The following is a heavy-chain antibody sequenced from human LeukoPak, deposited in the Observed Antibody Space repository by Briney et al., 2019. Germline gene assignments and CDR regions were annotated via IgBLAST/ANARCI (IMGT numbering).Heavy chain of an antibody. V-gene: IGHV1-18*04. J-gene: IGHJ4*02. CDR3: ARELVVAAPEY. CDR2: ISAYNGNT. CDR1: GSTFASYG. Sequence: EPSVKVSCKASGSTFASYGITGVPQSPGQGLEWMGWISAYNGNTNYAQKLQGRVTMTTDTSTSTAYMELRSLRSDDTAVYYCARELVVAAPEYWGQGTLVTVSS. D-gene: IGHD2-15*01.